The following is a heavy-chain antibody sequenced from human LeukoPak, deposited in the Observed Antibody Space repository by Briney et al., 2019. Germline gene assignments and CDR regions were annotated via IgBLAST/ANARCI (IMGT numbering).Heavy chain of an antibody. Sequence: GGSLRLSCAASGFTFGDYAMSWVRQAPGKGLEWVANIKQDGSEKYYVDSVKGRFTISRDNAKNSLYPQMNSLRAEDTAVYYCARAAAGTLFDYWGQGTLVTVSS. D-gene: IGHD6-13*01. V-gene: IGHV3-7*04. CDR1: GFTFGDYA. CDR3: ARAAAGTLFDY. J-gene: IGHJ4*02. CDR2: IKQDGSEK.